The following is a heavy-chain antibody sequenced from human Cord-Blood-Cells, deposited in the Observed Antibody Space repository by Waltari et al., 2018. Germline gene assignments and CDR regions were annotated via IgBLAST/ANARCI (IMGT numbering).Heavy chain of an antibody. CDR2: KNPNSGNT. CDR3: ALLHNWNYWYFDL. D-gene: IGHD1-20*01. V-gene: IGHV1-8*01. Sequence: QVQLVQSGAEVKKPGASVKVSCKASGYTFTSYDINWVRQATGPGLGWMGWKNPNSGNTGYAKKFQGRVTMTRNTSISTAYMELSSLRSEDTAVYYCALLHNWNYWYFDLWGRGTLVTVSS. J-gene: IGHJ2*01. CDR1: GYTFTSYD.